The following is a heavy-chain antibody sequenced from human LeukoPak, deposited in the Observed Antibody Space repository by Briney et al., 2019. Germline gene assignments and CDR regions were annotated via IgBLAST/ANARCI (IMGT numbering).Heavy chain of an antibody. Sequence: PGGSLRLSCTASGLTLSSFGMHWVRQAPGKGLEWVAVISDDGSNRYYADSVKGRFTISRDNSKNTLYLQVNSLRAEDTAVYYCAKDADTATIIYWYFDLWGRGTLVTVSS. J-gene: IGHJ2*01. CDR2: ISDDGSNR. CDR3: AKDADTATIIYWYFDL. CDR1: GLTLSSFG. D-gene: IGHD5-18*01. V-gene: IGHV3-30*18.